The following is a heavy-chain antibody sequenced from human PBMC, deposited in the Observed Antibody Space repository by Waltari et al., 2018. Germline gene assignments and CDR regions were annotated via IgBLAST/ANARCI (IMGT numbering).Heavy chain of an antibody. Sequence: QVQLVQSGAEVKKPGSSVKVSCKASGGTFSSYAISWVRQAPGQGLEWMGRIIPIFGTANYAQKFQGRVTITADKSTSTAYMELSSLRSEDTAVYYCARGRNYDFWSGPSWGAFDIWGQGTMVTVSS. V-gene: IGHV1-69*08. CDR2: IIPIFGTA. CDR1: GGTFSSYA. D-gene: IGHD3-3*01. CDR3: ARGRNYDFWSGPSWGAFDI. J-gene: IGHJ3*02.